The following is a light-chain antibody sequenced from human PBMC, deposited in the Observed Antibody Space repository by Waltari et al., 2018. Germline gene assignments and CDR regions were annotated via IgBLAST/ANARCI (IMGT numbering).Light chain of an antibody. V-gene: IGKV4-1*01. CDR3: QQYYSPPYT. J-gene: IGKJ2*01. CDR1: QSALYSPNNKNY. CDR2: WAS. Sequence: DIVMTQSPDSLAVSLGERATINCKSSQSALYSPNNKNYLAWFQQKPGQPPKLLIYWASTRESGVPDRFSGGGSGTDFTLTISSLQAEDVAVYYCQQYYSPPYTFGQGTTLEIK.